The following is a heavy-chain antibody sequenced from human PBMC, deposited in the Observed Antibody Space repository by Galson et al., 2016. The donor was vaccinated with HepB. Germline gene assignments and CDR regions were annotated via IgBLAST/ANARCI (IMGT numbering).Heavy chain of an antibody. CDR1: GASISGTNYY. CDR3: ATGIVVAGRMYYYYMDV. Sequence: SETLSLTCNVSGASISGTNYYWGWIRQPPGRGLEWIGSIYYSGSTNYNPSLESRVTISVDTSKNQLSLSLSSVTAADTAMYYCATGIVVAGRMYYYYMDVWGKGTSVTVSS. D-gene: IGHD6-19*01. J-gene: IGHJ6*03. CDR2: IYYSGST. V-gene: IGHV4-39*01.